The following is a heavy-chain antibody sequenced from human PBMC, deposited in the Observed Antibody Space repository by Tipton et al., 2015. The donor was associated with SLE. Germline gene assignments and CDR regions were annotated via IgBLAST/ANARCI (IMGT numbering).Heavy chain of an antibody. D-gene: IGHD1-26*01. V-gene: IGHV4-34*01. J-gene: IGHJ2*01. CDR2: IYHGGST. Sequence: TLSLTCDVYGGSLSGYQWTWIRQPPGKGLEWLGEIYHGGSTNYNPSLKSRVTISVDTSKNQFSLKLTSVTAADTAVYYCARRLGRGFSHWYFDVWGRGTLVAVSS. CDR1: GGSLSGYQ. CDR3: ARRLGRGFSHWYFDV.